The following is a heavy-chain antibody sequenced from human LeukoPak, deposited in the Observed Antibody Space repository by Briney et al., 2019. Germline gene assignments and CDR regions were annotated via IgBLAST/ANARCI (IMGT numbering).Heavy chain of an antibody. J-gene: IGHJ3*02. D-gene: IGHD3-3*01. Sequence: SQTLSLTCTVSGGSISSGSYYWSWIRQPAGKGLEWIGRIYTSGSTNYNPSLKSRVTISVDTSKNQFSLKLSSVTAADTAVYYCARAGYYDFWYAFDIWGQGTMVTVSS. CDR2: IYTSGST. V-gene: IGHV4-61*02. CDR3: ARAGYYDFWYAFDI. CDR1: GGSISSGSYY.